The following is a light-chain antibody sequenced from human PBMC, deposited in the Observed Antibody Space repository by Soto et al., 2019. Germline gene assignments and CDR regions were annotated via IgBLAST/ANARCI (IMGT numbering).Light chain of an antibody. J-gene: IGKJ1*01. Sequence: EIVMTQSPATLSVSPGERAPLSCRASQSVSSSLAWYQQKPGQAPRLLIYGASTRATGIPARFSGSGSGTDFTLTISRLEPEDFAVYFCQHYGAPPRPFGQGTKVDIK. CDR3: QHYGAPPRP. V-gene: IGKV3-15*01. CDR1: QSVSSS. CDR2: GAS.